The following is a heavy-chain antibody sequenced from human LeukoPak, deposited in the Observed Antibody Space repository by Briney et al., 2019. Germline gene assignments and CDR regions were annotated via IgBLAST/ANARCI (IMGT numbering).Heavy chain of an antibody. D-gene: IGHD4-17*01. CDR2: INHSGYT. CDR3: TRMTTGHDY. J-gene: IGHJ4*02. V-gene: IGHV4-34*01. CDR1: GVSFDDYY. Sequence: PSETLSLTCAVSGVSFDDYYWSWVRQTPGKGLEWIGEINHSGYTNDSPSLKSRVTLSIDTSRKQFPLNLRSVTAADAGIYYCTRMTTGHDYWGQGTLVTVSS.